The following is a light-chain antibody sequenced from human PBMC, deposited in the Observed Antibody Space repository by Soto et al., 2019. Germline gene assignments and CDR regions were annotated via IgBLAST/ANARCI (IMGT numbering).Light chain of an antibody. CDR1: SSDVGGYNY. CDR3: SSYTSTSIV. CDR2: DVS. J-gene: IGLJ1*01. Sequence: QSALTQPASVSGSPGQSITISCTGTSSDVGGYNYVSWYQRHPGKAPKLMLYDVSNRPSGVSNRFSGSKSGNTASLTISGLQAEDEADYHCSSYTSTSIVFGTGTKLTVL. V-gene: IGLV2-14*01.